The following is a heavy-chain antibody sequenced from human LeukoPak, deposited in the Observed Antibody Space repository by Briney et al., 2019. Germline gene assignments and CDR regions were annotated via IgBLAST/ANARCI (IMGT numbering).Heavy chain of an antibody. CDR1: GITVSNYG. Sequence: GGSMRLSCAVSGITVSNYGMSWVRQAPGKGLEWVAGISGSGGSTHYAVSVRGRFTISRDNPRNTLYPQMNSLRPEDTAVYFCAKRGVVIRVILVGFHKEAYYFDSWGQGALVTVSS. V-gene: IGHV3-23*01. CDR2: ISGSGGST. D-gene: IGHD3-22*01. J-gene: IGHJ4*02. CDR3: AKRGVVIRVILVGFHKEAYYFDS.